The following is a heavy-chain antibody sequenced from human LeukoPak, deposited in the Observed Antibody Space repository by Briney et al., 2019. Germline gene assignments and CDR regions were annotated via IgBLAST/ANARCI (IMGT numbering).Heavy chain of an antibody. J-gene: IGHJ4*02. V-gene: IGHV3-21*01. Sequence: GGSLRLSCAASGFTFSSYSMNWVRQAPGKGLEWVSSISSSSYIYYADSVKGRFTISRDNAKNSLYLQMNSLRAEDTAVYYCARVDDIVVVPAANDYWGQGTLVTVSS. CDR3: ARVDDIVVVPAANDY. CDR2: ISSSSYI. CDR1: GFTFSSYS. D-gene: IGHD2-2*01.